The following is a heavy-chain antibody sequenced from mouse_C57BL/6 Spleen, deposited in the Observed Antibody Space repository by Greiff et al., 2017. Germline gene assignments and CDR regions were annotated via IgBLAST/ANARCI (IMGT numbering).Heavy chain of an antibody. D-gene: IGHD1-1*01. J-gene: IGHJ2*01. CDR1: GYTFTDHT. CDR3: ARRGTGVEDYFDY. CDR2: IYPRDGST. V-gene: IGHV1-78*01. Sequence: QVQLQQSDAELVKPGASVKISCKASGYTFTDHTIHWMKQRPEQGLEWIGYIYPRDGSTKYNEKFKGKATLTADKSSSTAYMQLNSLTSEDAAVYFWARRGTGVEDYFDYWGQGTTLTVSS.